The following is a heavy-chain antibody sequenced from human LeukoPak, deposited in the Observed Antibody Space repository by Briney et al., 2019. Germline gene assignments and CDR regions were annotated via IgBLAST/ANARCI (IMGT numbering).Heavy chain of an antibody. CDR2: INPNSGGT. Sequence: PEASVTVSCKASGYTFTGYYMHWVRQAPGQGLEWMGWINPNSGGTNYAQTLQGRVTITRNTSISTAYMELSSLRSEDTAVYYCARGRGTYYYGSGSYYWFDPWGQGTLVTVSS. CDR3: ARGRGTYYYGSGSYYWFDP. J-gene: IGHJ5*02. D-gene: IGHD3-10*01. V-gene: IGHV1-2*02. CDR1: GYTFTGYY.